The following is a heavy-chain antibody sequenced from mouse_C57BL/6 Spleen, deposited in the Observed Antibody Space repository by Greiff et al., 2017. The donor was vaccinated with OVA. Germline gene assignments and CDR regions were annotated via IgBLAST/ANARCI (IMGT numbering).Heavy chain of an antibody. CDR1: GYTFTSYW. D-gene: IGHD4-1*01. V-gene: IGHV1-5*01. J-gene: IGHJ2*01. CDR2: IYPGNSDT. CDR3: TREETGMVFDY. Sequence: VQLQQSGTVLARPGASVKMSCKTSGYTFTSYWMHWVKQRPGQGLEWIGAIYPGNSDTRYNQKFKGKAKLTAVTSASTAYMQLSSLTNEDAAVYYGTREETGMVFDYWGQGTTLTVSS.